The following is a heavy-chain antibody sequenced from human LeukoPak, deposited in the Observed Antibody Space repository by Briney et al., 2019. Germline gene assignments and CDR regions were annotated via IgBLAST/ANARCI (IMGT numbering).Heavy chain of an antibody. CDR1: GGTFSSYA. CDR2: IIPIFGTA. CDR3: ARVGRDYYDSSGYYFDY. J-gene: IGHJ4*02. D-gene: IGHD3-22*01. Sequence: SVKVSCKASGGTFSSYAISWVRQAPGQGLEWMGGIIPIFGTANYAQKFQGRVTITADESTSTAYVELSSLRSEDTAVYYCARVGRDYYDSSGYYFDYWGQGTLVTVSS. V-gene: IGHV1-69*13.